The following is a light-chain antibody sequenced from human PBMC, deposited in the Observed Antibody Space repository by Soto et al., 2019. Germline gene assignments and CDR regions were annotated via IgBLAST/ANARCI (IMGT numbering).Light chain of an antibody. CDR2: GTS. CDR1: QSISIW. V-gene: IGKV1-5*03. Sequence: DIHMTQSPSTLSASVGDRVTITCRASQSISIWLAGYQQKPGRAPNLLIYGTSSLESGVPSRFSGSGSGTEFTLTISSLQPDDFATYYCQHYNDYPWTFGQGTKVEIK. CDR3: QHYNDYPWT. J-gene: IGKJ1*01.